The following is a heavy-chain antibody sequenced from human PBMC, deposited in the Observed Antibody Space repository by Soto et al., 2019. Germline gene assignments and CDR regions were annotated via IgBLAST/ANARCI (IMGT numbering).Heavy chain of an antibody. Sequence: QVQLVQSGAEVKKPGASVKVSCKASGYTFSNYALHWVRQAPGQRLEWMGWINADNGNTKYSQKFQVRVTFTRDTSASTAYMDLSSLRSEDTAVYYCASPSYGSGNYYWGQGTLVTVSS. V-gene: IGHV1-3*01. CDR2: INADNGNT. CDR1: GYTFSNYA. J-gene: IGHJ4*02. CDR3: ASPSYGSGNYY. D-gene: IGHD3-10*01.